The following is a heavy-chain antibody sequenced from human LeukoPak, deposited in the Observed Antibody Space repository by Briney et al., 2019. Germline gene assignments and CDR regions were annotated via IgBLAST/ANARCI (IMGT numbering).Heavy chain of an antibody. CDR2: ISTYNGNT. CDR3: ARENYGSGPYYFDY. Sequence: ASVKVSCKASAYTFTTHDITWVRQAPGLGLEWMGWISTYNGNTKYAQTLQGRVTMTTDTSTSTAYMELRSLRSDDTAVYYCARENYGSGPYYFDYWGQGTLVTVSS. J-gene: IGHJ4*02. V-gene: IGHV1-18*01. D-gene: IGHD3-10*01. CDR1: AYTFTTHD.